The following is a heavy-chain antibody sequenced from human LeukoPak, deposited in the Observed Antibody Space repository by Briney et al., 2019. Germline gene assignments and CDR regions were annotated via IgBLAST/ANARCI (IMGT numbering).Heavy chain of an antibody. J-gene: IGHJ6*02. D-gene: IGHD3-22*01. CDR1: GFTFSSYS. CDR3: ARTYYYDSSGRDYYYYYGMDV. CDR2: ISSSSSHI. V-gene: IGHV3-21*01. Sequence: PGGSLRLSCAASGFTFSSYSMNWVRQAPGKGLEWVSSISSSSSHIYYADSVKGRFTISRDNAKNSLYLQMNSLRAEDTAVYYCARTYYYDSSGRDYYYYYGMDVWGQGTTVTVSS.